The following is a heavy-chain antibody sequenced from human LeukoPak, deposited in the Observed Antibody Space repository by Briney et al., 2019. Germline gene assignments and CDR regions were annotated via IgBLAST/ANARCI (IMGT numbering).Heavy chain of an antibody. CDR3: TTVYLTGEGNDY. CDR2: IKSKTDGGTT. D-gene: IGHD3-9*01. Sequence: PGGSLRLSCAASGFIFSNAWMNWVRQAPGKGLEWVGRIKSKTDGGTTDYAAPVKGRFIISRDDSKNTLYLQMNSLETEDTALYYCTTVYLTGEGNDYWGQGTLVTVSS. V-gene: IGHV3-15*07. CDR1: GFIFSNAW. J-gene: IGHJ4*02.